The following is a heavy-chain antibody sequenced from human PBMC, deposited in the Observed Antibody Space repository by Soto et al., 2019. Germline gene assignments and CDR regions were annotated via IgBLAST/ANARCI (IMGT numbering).Heavy chain of an antibody. Sequence: PGESLKISCKGSGYSFTSYWIGWVRQMPGKGLEWMGIIYPGDSDTRYSPSFQGQVTISADKSISTAYLQWSSLKASDTAMYYCARAPRITIFGVALDNGMDVWGQGTTVTVSS. CDR2: IYPGDSDT. CDR3: ARAPRITIFGVALDNGMDV. J-gene: IGHJ6*02. CDR1: GYSFTSYW. D-gene: IGHD3-3*01. V-gene: IGHV5-51*01.